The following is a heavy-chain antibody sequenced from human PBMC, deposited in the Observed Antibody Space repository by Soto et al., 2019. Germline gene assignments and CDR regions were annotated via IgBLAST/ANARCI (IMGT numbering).Heavy chain of an antibody. CDR2: ISTYNGNT. CDR3: AREEGISDWHAFDY. J-gene: IGHJ4*02. Sequence: VKFSCKASGYTFTDYGISWVRQAPGQGLEWMGWISTYNGNTIYAQKIQGRVTMTTDTSTSTAYVELRSLRSDDTAVYYCAREEGISDWHAFDYWGQGTLVTVSS. D-gene: IGHD6-19*01. CDR1: GYTFTDYG. V-gene: IGHV1-18*04.